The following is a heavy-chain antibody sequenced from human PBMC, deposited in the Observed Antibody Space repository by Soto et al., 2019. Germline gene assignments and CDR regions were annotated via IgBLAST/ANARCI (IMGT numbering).Heavy chain of an antibody. J-gene: IGHJ3*02. CDR3: ARDTETLGPRANDALDI. CDR2: IIPSSGTT. D-gene: IGHD3-3*02. V-gene: IGHV1-69*05. Sequence: ASVKVSCKASGGTFSSYAISWVRQAPGQGLEWMGGIIPSSGTTNYAQNFQGRVTITRDTSASTAYMELTGLKSEDTAMYYCARDTETLGPRANDALDIWGQGTMVTVS. CDR1: GGTFSSYA.